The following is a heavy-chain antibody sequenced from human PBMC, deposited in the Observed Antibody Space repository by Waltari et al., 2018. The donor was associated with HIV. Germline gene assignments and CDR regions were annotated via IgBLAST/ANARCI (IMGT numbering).Heavy chain of an antibody. J-gene: IGHJ6*02. CDR2: IGSGGTTI. D-gene: IGHD1-26*01. CDR1: GFIWSSYS. CDR3: ARDKLGDPAPV. V-gene: IGHV3-48*02. Sequence: EAPLVESGGAFVQTGGSLRVSGVGPGFIWSSYSRNWVRQAPGKGLEWVAYIGSGGTTIYADSVKGRFTISRDNAKNSVFLQMNSLREDDTAIYFCARDKLGDPAPVWGQGTTVTVSS.